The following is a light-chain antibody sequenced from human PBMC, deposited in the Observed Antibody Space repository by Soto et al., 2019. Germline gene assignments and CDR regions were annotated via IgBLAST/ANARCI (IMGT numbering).Light chain of an antibody. V-gene: IGLV2-8*01. J-gene: IGLJ1*01. Sequence: QSALTQPPSASGSPGQSVTISCTGTSSDVGGYNYVSWYQQHPGQAPKLMIYEVSKRPSGVPDRFSGSKSGNTASLTVSGLQAEDEAEYFCSSYAGSNNVFGTGTKLTVL. CDR2: EVS. CDR1: SSDVGGYNY. CDR3: SSYAGSNNV.